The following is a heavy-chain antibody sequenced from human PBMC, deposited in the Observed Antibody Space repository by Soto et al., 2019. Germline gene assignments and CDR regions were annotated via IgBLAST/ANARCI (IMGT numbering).Heavy chain of an antibody. CDR2: ISWDGGST. V-gene: IGHV3-43*01. D-gene: IGHD6-6*01. Sequence: VQLVQSGAEVKKPGASVKVSCKASGYTFDDYTMHWVRQAPGKGLEWVSLISWDGGSTYYADSVKGRFTISRDNSKNSLYLQMNSLRTEDTALYYCAKFSSSHYWGQGTLVTVSS. CDR3: AKFSSSHY. J-gene: IGHJ4*02. CDR1: GYTFDDYT.